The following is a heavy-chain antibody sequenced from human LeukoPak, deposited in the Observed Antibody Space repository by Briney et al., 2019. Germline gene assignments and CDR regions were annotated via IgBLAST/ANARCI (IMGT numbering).Heavy chain of an antibody. CDR3: ASVRRGFGESSKYYSYYYMDV. J-gene: IGHJ6*03. Sequence: PSETLSFTCTVSGGSISSSSYYWGWIRQPPGKGLEWIANIYYSGSTYYNPSLKSRVTISVDTSKNQLSLKLSAVTAADTAVYYCASVRRGFGESSKYYSYYYMDVWGNGTTVPIS. CDR2: IYYSGST. CDR1: GGSISSSSYY. D-gene: IGHD3-10*01. V-gene: IGHV4-39*01.